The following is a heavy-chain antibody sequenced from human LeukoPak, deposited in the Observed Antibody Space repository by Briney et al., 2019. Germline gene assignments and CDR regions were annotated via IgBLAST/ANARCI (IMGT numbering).Heavy chain of an antibody. CDR2: FHNSGTS. V-gene: IGHV4-59*08. Sequence: PLETLSLTCTVSDDSISDYYRGWIRQPPGKGLEWIGYFHNSGTSTYNPSLKSRVTISADTSKNQFSLKLSSVTAADTAVYYCARQGGSGSPLLIWGQGTLVTVSS. CDR1: DDSISDYY. D-gene: IGHD3-10*01. CDR3: ARQGGSGSPLLI. J-gene: IGHJ4*02.